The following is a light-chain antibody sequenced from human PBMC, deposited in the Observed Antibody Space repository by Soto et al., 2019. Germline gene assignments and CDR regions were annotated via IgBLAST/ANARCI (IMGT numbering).Light chain of an antibody. CDR1: SSDVGGYNY. J-gene: IGLJ1*01. CDR2: DVS. V-gene: IGLV2-14*01. CDR3: SSYTSSSSYV. Sequence: QSALTQPASVSGSTGQSITISCTGTSSDVGGYNYVSWYQQHPGQAPTLMIYDVSNRPSGVSNRFSGSKSGNTASLTISGLQAEDEAEYYCSSYTSSSSYVFGTGTKLTVL.